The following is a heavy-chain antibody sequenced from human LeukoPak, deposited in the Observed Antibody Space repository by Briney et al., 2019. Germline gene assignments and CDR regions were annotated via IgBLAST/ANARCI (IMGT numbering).Heavy chain of an antibody. Sequence: PSETLSLTCTVSGGSISSSSYYWGWIRQPPGKGLEWIGSFYYSGSTYYNPSLKSRVTISVDTSKNQFSLKLSSVTAADTAVYYCARGRYFDWLLVCYMDVWGKGTTVTVSS. D-gene: IGHD3-9*01. J-gene: IGHJ6*03. CDR3: ARGRYFDWLLVCYMDV. CDR2: FYYSGST. V-gene: IGHV4-39*07. CDR1: GGSISSSSYY.